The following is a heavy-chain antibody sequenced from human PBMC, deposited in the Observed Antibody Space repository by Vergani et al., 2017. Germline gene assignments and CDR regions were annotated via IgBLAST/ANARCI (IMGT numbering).Heavy chain of an antibody. CDR2: ISESGGSA. D-gene: IGHD1-26*01. CDR3: ASSRVGALFDY. J-gene: IGHJ4*02. Sequence: EVHLLESGGGLVQPGGSLRLSCAASGFIFSSYAMNWVRQAPGKGLEWVSDISESGGSAYYANSVKGRFTISRDNSKNMLYLQMNSLRAEDTALYYCASSRVGALFDYWGQGTLVTVSS. V-gene: IGHV3-23*01. CDR1: GFIFSSYA.